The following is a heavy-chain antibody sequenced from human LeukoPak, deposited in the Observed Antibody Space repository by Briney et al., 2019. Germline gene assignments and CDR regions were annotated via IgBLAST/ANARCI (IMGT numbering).Heavy chain of an antibody. CDR3: AKERASSSWYWGPQPGDY. J-gene: IGHJ4*02. V-gene: IGHV3-23*01. Sequence: GGSLRLSCAASGFTFSSYAMSWVRQAPGKGLEWVSAISGSGGSTYYADSVKGRFTISRDNSKNTLYLQMNSLRAEDTAVYYCAKERASSSWYWGPQPGDYWGQGTLVTVSS. D-gene: IGHD6-13*01. CDR1: GFTFSSYA. CDR2: ISGSGGST.